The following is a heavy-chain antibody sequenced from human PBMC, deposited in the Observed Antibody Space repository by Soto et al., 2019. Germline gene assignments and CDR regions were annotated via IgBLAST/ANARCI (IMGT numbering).Heavy chain of an antibody. J-gene: IGHJ4*02. CDR1: GFTFSSYS. D-gene: IGHD3-3*01. CDR2: ISSSSSYI. CDR3: ARDLEKIRFHLPGY. Sequence: TGGSLRLSCAASGFTFSSYSMNWVRQAPGKGLEWVSSISSSSSYIYYADSVKGRFTISRDNAKNSLYLQMNSLRAEDTAVYYCARDLEKIRFHLPGYWGQGTLVTVSS. V-gene: IGHV3-21*01.